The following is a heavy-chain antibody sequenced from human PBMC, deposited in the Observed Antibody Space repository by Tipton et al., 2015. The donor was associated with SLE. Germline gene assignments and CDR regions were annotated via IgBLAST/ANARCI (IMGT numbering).Heavy chain of an antibody. D-gene: IGHD2-2*01. CDR2: IYYSGST. CDR1: GSSISRYY. V-gene: IGHV4-59*01. J-gene: IGHJ4*02. Sequence: TLSLTCTVSGSSISRYYWSWVRQPPGKGLEWIGYIYYSGSTNYNPSLKSRVTISVDTSKNQFSLKLSSVTAADTAVYYCARGDCSSTSCLDYWGQGTLVTVSS. CDR3: ARGDCSSTSCLDY.